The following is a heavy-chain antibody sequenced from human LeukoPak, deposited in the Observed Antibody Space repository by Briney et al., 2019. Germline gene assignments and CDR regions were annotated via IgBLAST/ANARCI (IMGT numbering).Heavy chain of an antibody. CDR2: IKIDGTKK. CDR1: GFTFSGYW. D-gene: IGHD5-24*01. J-gene: IGHJ4*02. Sequence: GGSLRLSCAASGFTFSGYWLSWVRQAPGKGLEWVANIKIDGTKKYYVGSVKGRFTISRDNAKNSLYLQMNSLRVEDTAVYYCARDGIDGFIDFWGQGTLVTVSS. V-gene: IGHV3-7*01. CDR3: ARDGIDGFIDF.